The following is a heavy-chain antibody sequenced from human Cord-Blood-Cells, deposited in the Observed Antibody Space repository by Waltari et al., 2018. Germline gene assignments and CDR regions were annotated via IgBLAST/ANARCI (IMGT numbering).Heavy chain of an antibody. CDR2: INHSGST. CDR1: GGSFSGYY. CDR3: ARGTTWIQLWRFDY. D-gene: IGHD5-18*01. V-gene: IGHV4-34*01. Sequence: QVQLKQWGAGLLKPSETLSLTCAVYGGSFSGYYWSWIRQPPGKGLEWIGEINHSGSTNYNPSLKSRVTISVDTSKNQFSLKLSSVTAADTAVYYCARGTTWIQLWRFDYWGQGTLVTVSS. J-gene: IGHJ4*02.